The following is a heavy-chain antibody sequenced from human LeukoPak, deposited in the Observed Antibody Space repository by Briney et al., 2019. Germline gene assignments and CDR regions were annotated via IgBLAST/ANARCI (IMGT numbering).Heavy chain of an antibody. CDR1: GGSISSSSYY. CDR3: ARLYSGTRPPDY. CDR2: IYYRGNT. D-gene: IGHD6-6*01. V-gene: IGHV4-39*01. J-gene: IGHJ4*02. Sequence: SETLSLTCTVSGGSISSSSYYWGFIRQPPGKGLEWIGSIYYRGNTYYNPSLKSRVTISVDTSNNQFSLKLSSVTAADTAVYYCARLYSGTRPPDYWGQGTLVTVSS.